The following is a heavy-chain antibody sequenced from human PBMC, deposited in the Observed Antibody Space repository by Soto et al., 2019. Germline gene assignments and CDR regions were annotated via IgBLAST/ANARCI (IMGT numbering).Heavy chain of an antibody. CDR3: ARFSGYSYCLNYYYYGMDV. D-gene: IGHD5-18*01. CDR1: GGSLSGYY. Sequence: PSETLSLTCAVYGGSLSGYYWSWIRQPPGKGLEWIGEINHSGSTNYNPSLKSRVTISVDTSKNQFSLKLSSVTAEDTAVYYCARFSGYSYCLNYYYYGMDVWGQGTTVTVSS. J-gene: IGHJ6*02. V-gene: IGHV4-34*01. CDR2: INHSGST.